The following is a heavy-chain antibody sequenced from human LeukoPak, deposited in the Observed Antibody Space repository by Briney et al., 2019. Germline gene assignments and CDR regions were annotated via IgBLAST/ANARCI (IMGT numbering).Heavy chain of an antibody. CDR2: INPNSGGT. J-gene: IGHJ4*02. D-gene: IGHD4/OR15-4a*01. Sequence: GGSLRLSCAVSGYTFTGYYMHWVRQAPGQGLEWMGWINPNSGGTNYAQKFQGRVTMTRDTSISTAYMELSRLRSDDTAVYYCARDDHGEGYFDYWGQGTLVTVSS. CDR1: GYTFTGYY. V-gene: IGHV1-2*02. CDR3: ARDDHGEGYFDY.